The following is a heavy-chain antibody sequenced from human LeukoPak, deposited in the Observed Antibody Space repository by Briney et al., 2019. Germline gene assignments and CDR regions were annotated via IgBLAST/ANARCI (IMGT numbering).Heavy chain of an antibody. CDR3: ARDQGGATSY. D-gene: IGHD1-26*01. Sequence: GGSLRLSCVASGLTFSSYSMNWVRQAPGEGLEWVSYISSLSGTIYYADSVKGRFTISRDNAKNSLYLQMNSLRAEDTAVYYCARDQGGATSYWAQGTLVTVSS. CDR2: ISSLSGTI. J-gene: IGHJ4*02. CDR1: GLTFSSYS. V-gene: IGHV3-48*01.